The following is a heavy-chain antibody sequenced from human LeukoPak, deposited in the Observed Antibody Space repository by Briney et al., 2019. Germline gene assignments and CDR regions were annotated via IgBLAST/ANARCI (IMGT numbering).Heavy chain of an antibody. D-gene: IGHD2-21*02. Sequence: PGGSLRLSCAASGFTFTNSWMAWVRQAPGKGLEWVSSISSSSSYIYYADSVKGRFTISRDNAKNSLYLQMNSLRAEDTAVYYCARAWVTATSDAFDIWGQGTMVTVSS. CDR2: ISSSSSYI. CDR3: ARAWVTATSDAFDI. CDR1: GFTFTNSW. V-gene: IGHV3-21*01. J-gene: IGHJ3*02.